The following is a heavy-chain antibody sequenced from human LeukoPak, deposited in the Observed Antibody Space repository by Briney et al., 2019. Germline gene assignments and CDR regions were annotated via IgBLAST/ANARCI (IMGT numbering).Heavy chain of an antibody. CDR1: GFTFSRYA. V-gene: IGHV3-30-3*01. D-gene: IGHD2-2*01. CDR2: ISYDGSNK. Sequence: GGSLRLSCAASGFTFSRYAMHWVRQAPGKGLEWVALISYDGSNKYYADSVKGRFTISRDNSKNTLYLQMNGLRAEDTAVYYCARDRDIVVVPAAPPAYGMDVWGQGTTVTVSS. CDR3: ARDRDIVVVPAAPPAYGMDV. J-gene: IGHJ6*02.